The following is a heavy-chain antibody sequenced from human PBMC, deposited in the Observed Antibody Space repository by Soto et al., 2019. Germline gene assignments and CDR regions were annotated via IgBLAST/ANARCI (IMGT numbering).Heavy chain of an antibody. V-gene: IGHV1-69*13. CDR1: GGTFNRYA. D-gene: IGHD3-3*01. CDR2: IIPIFGIG. CDR3: ARSAITLFGVVSIPPHYYSEMDV. Sequence: SVNFSCKASGGTFNRYAISWVLQAPVQGLEWMGGIIPIFGIGSDAQRFQGRVTITADESTGTAYMELSSLRSEDTGVYYCARSAITLFGVVSIPPHYYSEMDVWGQGTTVTVS. J-gene: IGHJ6*02.